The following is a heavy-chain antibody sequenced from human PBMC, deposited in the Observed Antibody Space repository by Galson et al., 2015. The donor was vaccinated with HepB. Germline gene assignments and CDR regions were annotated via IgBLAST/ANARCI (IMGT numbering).Heavy chain of an antibody. Sequence: SLRLSCAASGFTFSSYGMHWVRQAPGKGLEWVAVISNDGSDKYYADSVKGRFTIARDNSKNTLYLQMYSLRGEDTAVYYCAKDFSGYDVDYWGQGTLVTVSS. CDR1: GFTFSSYG. CDR2: ISNDGSDK. V-gene: IGHV3-30*18. J-gene: IGHJ4*02. CDR3: AKDFSGYDVDY. D-gene: IGHD5-12*01.